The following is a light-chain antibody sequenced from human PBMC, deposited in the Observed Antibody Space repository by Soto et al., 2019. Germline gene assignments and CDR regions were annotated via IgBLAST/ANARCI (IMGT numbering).Light chain of an antibody. J-gene: IGLJ2*01. CDR2: EDN. CDR3: CSYAGGASVV. CDR1: SSDVGRYNL. V-gene: IGLV2-23*01. Sequence: QSALTQPASVSGSPGQTITISCTGTSSDVGRYNLVSWYQQHPGKAPKLMIFEDNERPSGVSNRFSSSKSANTASLTIAGLQTEDEAHYYCCSYAGGASVVFGGGTKLTVL.